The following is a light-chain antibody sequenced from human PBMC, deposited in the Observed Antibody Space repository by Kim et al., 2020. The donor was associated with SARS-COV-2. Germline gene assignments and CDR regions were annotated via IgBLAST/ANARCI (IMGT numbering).Light chain of an antibody. CDR2: GAS. J-gene: IGKJ2*01. CDR3: QQYGTPPYT. CDR1: QSVSKNF. V-gene: IGKV3-20*01. Sequence: PGERATLSCRASQSVSKNFLAWYRQRPGQPPSLLIYGASTRATGIPARISGSGSGTDFTLTITRLEPEDFAVYYCQQYGTPPYTFGQGTKLE.